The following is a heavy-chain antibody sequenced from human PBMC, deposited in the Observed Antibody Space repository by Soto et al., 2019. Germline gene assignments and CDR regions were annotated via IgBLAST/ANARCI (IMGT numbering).Heavy chain of an antibody. CDR3: SRDDSDWFFN. CDR1: GCSFSTYA. Sequence: GGSLRLSCAASGCSFSTYAMHWVRQTPGKGLEWVAVISYDGDHKYYTDSVKGRFTISRDNSKNTLYLLMNSLESEDTAVYYCSRDDSDWFFNWGRGTLVTVSS. CDR2: ISYDGDHK. V-gene: IGHV3-30-3*01. J-gene: IGHJ4*02. D-gene: IGHD3-9*01.